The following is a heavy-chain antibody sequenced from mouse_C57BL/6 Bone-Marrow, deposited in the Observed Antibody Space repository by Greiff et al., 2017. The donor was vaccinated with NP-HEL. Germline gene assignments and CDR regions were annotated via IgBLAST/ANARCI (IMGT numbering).Heavy chain of an antibody. D-gene: IGHD1-1*01. Sequence: QVQLKQPGAELVKPGASVKLSCKASGYTFTSYWMHWVKQRPGQGLEWIGMIHPNSGSTNYNEKFKSKATLTVDKSSSTAYMQLSSLTSEDSAVYYCARHTTVVAFDYWGQGTTLTVSS. CDR2: IHPNSGST. CDR1: GYTFTSYW. CDR3: ARHTTVVAFDY. J-gene: IGHJ2*01. V-gene: IGHV1-64*01.